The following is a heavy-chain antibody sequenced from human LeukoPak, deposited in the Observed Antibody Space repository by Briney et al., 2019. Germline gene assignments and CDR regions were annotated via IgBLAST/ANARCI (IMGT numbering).Heavy chain of an antibody. CDR2: IYYSGST. CDR1: GGSISSSSYY. CDR3: ARGTSGYSYSYRYYYYYYMDV. D-gene: IGHD5-18*01. Sequence: SETLSLTCTVSGGSISSSSYYWGRIRQPPGKGLEWIGSIYYSGSTYYNPSLKSRVTISVDTSKNQFSLKLSSVTAADTAVYYCARGTSGYSYSYRYYYYYYMDVWGKGTTVTVSS. V-gene: IGHV4-39*01. J-gene: IGHJ6*03.